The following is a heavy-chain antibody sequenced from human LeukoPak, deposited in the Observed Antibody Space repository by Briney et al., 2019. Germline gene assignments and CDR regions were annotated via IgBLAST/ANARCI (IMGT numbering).Heavy chain of an antibody. CDR1: GFTFSSYA. CDR2: ISGSGGST. V-gene: IGHV3-23*01. CDR3: AKDQNPGYYDSSGYPSDY. D-gene: IGHD3-22*01. J-gene: IGHJ4*02. Sequence: PGGSLRLSXAASGFTFSSYAMSWVCQAPGKGLEWVSAISGSGGSTYYADSVKGRFTISRDNSKNTLYLQMNSLRAEDTAVYYCAKDQNPGYYDSSGYPSDYWGQGTLVTVSS.